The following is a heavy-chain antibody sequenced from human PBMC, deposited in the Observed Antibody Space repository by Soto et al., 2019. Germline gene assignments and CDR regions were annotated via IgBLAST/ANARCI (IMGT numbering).Heavy chain of an antibody. CDR3: ARDSSGSFDY. CDR2: IYPGDSDT. D-gene: IGHD3-22*01. Sequence: GESLKISCNGSGYSFTSYWICWVRQMPWKGLEWMGIIYPGDSDTRYSPSFQGQVTISADKSISTAYLQWSSLKASDAAMYYCARDSSGSFDYWGQGTLVTVSS. CDR1: GYSFTSYW. J-gene: IGHJ4*02. V-gene: IGHV5-51*01.